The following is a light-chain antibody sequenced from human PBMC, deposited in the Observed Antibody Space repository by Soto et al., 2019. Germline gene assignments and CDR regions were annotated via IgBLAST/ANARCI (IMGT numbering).Light chain of an antibody. Sequence: EIVMTQSPATLSVSPGERATLSCRASQSVSSNLAWYQQKPGQAPRLLIYGASTRATGIPARFSGNGSGPEFTLTISSLQSEDFAVYYCQQYNNWPLTFGGGTKVDIK. CDR2: GAS. CDR1: QSVSSN. J-gene: IGKJ4*01. CDR3: QQYNNWPLT. V-gene: IGKV3-15*01.